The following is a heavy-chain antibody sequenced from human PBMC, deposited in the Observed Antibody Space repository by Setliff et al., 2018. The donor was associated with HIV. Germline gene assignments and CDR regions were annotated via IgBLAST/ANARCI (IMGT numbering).Heavy chain of an antibody. V-gene: IGHV1-2*02. Sequence: GASVKVSCKASGYTFTGYYMHWVRQAPGQGLEWMGWINPNSGGTNYAQKLQGRVTMTTDTSTSTAYMELSRLRSDDTAVYYCARDDHGDPFDYWGQGTLVTVSS. CDR3: ARDDHGDPFDY. D-gene: IGHD4-17*01. CDR2: INPNSGGT. CDR1: GYTFTGYY. J-gene: IGHJ4*02.